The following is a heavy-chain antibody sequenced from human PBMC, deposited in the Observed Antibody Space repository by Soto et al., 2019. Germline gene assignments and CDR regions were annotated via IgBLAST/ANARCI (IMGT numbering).Heavy chain of an antibody. CDR1: GFTFSSYW. CDR2: INSDGSST. J-gene: IGHJ4*02. CDR3: ARATNDMITFGGVIASPPYYFDY. V-gene: IGHV3-74*01. Sequence: GGSLRLSCAASGFTFSSYWMHWVRQAPGKGLVWVSRINSDGSSTSYADSVKGRFTISRDNAKNTLYLQMNSLRAEDTAVYYCARATNDMITFGGVIASPPYYFDYWGQGTLVTVSS. D-gene: IGHD3-16*02.